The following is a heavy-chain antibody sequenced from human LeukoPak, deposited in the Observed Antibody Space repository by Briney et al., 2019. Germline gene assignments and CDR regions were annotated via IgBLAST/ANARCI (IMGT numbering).Heavy chain of an antibody. CDR1: GGTFSSYA. CDR2: IIPILGIA. CDR3: ARVFSGSPYYFDY. J-gene: IGHJ4*02. V-gene: IGHV1-69*04. Sequence: SVKVSCKASGGTFSSYAISWVRQAPGQGLEWMGRIIPILGIANYAQKFQGRVTITADKSTSTAYMELSSLRSEDTAVYYCARVFSGSPYYFDYWGQGTLVTVSS. D-gene: IGHD1-26*01.